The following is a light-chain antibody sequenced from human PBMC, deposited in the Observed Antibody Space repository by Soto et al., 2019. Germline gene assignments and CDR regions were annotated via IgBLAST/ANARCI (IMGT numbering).Light chain of an antibody. J-gene: IGKJ3*01. CDR3: QQRSNWLFT. Sequence: EIVLTQSPATLYLSPGERATLSCRASHCVSSYLAWYQQKSGQAPRLLISDASKRATGIPARFSGSGSGTDFTLTISSLEPEDFAVYYCQQRSNWLFTFGPGTKVDLK. CDR2: DAS. CDR1: HCVSSY. V-gene: IGKV3-11*01.